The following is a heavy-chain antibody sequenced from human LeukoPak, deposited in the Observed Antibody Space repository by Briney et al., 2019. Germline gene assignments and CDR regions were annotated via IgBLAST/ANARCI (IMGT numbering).Heavy chain of an antibody. CDR1: GYSFTNYW. J-gene: IGHJ4*02. Sequence: GESLKISCKGSGYSFTNYWIGWVRQMPGKGLEWMGIIYPRDSDTRYSPSFQGQVTISADKSIDTAYLQWSSLKASDTAIYYCAGLSHRYFDYWGQGTLVTVSS. D-gene: IGHD1-14*01. CDR3: AGLSHRYFDY. V-gene: IGHV5-51*01. CDR2: IYPRDSDT.